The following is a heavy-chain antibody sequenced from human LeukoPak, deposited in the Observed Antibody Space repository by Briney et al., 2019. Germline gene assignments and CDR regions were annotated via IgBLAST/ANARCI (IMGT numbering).Heavy chain of an antibody. Sequence: PSETLSLTCAVYGGSFSGYCWTWIRQFSGKGLEWIGEITHSGSTTYNPSLKSRAAIPVDTSKNQFSLKLTSLTAADTAVYYCARQNVNSSLYSFDYWGQGTLVTVSS. CDR1: GGSFSGYC. V-gene: IGHV4-34*01. CDR3: ARQNVNSSLYSFDY. CDR2: ITHSGST. D-gene: IGHD3-10*02. J-gene: IGHJ4*02.